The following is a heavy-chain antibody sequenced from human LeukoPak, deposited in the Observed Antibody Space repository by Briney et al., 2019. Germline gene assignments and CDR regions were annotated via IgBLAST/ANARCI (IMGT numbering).Heavy chain of an antibody. V-gene: IGHV3-7*01. CDR2: IKQDGSEK. J-gene: IGHJ4*02. CDR1: GFTFSNFW. D-gene: IGHD2-15*01. Sequence: GGSLRLSCAASGFTFSNFWISWVRQAPGKGLERVANIKQDGSEKNYVDSVKGRFTISRDNAVNSLHLQMSSLRVEDTALYYCAREGQDLDYWGQGTLVAVST. CDR3: AREGQDLDY.